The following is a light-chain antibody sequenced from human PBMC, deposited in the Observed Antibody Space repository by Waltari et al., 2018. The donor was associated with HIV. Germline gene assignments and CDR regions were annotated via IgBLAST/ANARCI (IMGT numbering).Light chain of an antibody. V-gene: IGLV7-46*01. CDR3: LLYYSGAWV. J-gene: IGLJ3*02. CDR2: GTS. CDR1: AGSVTSGQY. Sequence: QAVVTQEPSLTVSPGGTVTLTCGSSAGSVTSGQYPYWFQQKPGQAPRTVIFGTSNKQSWTPARFSGSLLGGRAALTLPGAQPEDEADYYCLLYYSGAWVFGGGTRLTVL.